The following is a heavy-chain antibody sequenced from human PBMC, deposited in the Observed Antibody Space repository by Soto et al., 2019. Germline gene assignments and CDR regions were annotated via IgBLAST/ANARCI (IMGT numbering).Heavy chain of an antibody. CDR1: GGTFSSYA. Sequence: GASVKVSCKASGGTFSSYAISWVRQAPGQGLEWMGGIIPIFGTANYAQKFQGRVTITADESTSTAYMELSSLRSEDTAVYYCARDCSGGSCPVHDAFDIWGQGTVVTVSS. CDR3: ARDCSGGSCPVHDAFDI. J-gene: IGHJ3*02. CDR2: IIPIFGTA. D-gene: IGHD2-15*01. V-gene: IGHV1-69*13.